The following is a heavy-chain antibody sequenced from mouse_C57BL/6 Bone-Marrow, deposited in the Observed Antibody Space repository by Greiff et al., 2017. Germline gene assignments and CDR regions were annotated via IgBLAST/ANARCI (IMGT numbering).Heavy chain of an antibody. CDR1: GYTFTSYW. Sequence: VQLQQSGAELAKPGASVKLSCKASGYTFTSYWMHWVKQRPGQGLEWIGYINPSSGYTKYNQKFKDKDTLTADKSSSTAYMQLSSLTYEDSAVYYCALYYSNPYAMDYWGQGTSVTVSS. CDR2: INPSSGYT. V-gene: IGHV1-7*01. CDR3: ALYYSNPYAMDY. D-gene: IGHD2-5*01. J-gene: IGHJ4*01.